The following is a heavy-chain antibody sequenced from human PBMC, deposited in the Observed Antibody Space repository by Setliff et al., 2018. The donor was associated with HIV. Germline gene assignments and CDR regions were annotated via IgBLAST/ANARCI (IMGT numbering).Heavy chain of an antibody. Sequence: ASVKVSCKASRGTFSSYAVNWVRQAPGQGLEWMGRIIPVFGTANYAQKFQGRVTITADESTSTAYMELSSLRSEDTAVYYCAPIDPFPHDYSNSSFDYWGQGTLVTVSS. J-gene: IGHJ4*02. CDR2: IIPVFGTA. V-gene: IGHV1-69*13. D-gene: IGHD4-4*01. CDR1: RGTFSSYA. CDR3: APIDPFPHDYSNSSFDY.